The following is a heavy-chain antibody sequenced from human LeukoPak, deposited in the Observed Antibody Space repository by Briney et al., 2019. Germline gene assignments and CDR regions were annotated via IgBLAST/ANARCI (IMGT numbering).Heavy chain of an antibody. CDR3: VRSGGY. J-gene: IGHJ4*02. CDR1: GFTFSNYW. Sequence: GGSLRLSCAASGFTFSNYWMNWVRQAPGKGLEWVANIKEDGSEKYYVDSVKGRFTISRDNAKNSLCLQMNSLRAEDTAIYYCVRSGGYWGQGTLVSVSS. D-gene: IGHD1-26*01. V-gene: IGHV3-7*05. CDR2: IKEDGSEK.